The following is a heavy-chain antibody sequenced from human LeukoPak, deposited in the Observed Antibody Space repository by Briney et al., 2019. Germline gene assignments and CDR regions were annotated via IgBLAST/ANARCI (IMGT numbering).Heavy chain of an antibody. Sequence: GGSLRLSCATFGFTFSSYGMTWVRQAPGKGLEWVSTISISGGTTYYADSVKGRFTISRVNSERTVYMQMNSLRAEDTALYYCAKDRRLWFGQLLIDSWGQGTLVTVSS. CDR2: ISISGGTT. J-gene: IGHJ4*02. D-gene: IGHD3-10*01. V-gene: IGHV3-23*01. CDR1: GFTFSSYG. CDR3: AKDRRLWFGQLLIDS.